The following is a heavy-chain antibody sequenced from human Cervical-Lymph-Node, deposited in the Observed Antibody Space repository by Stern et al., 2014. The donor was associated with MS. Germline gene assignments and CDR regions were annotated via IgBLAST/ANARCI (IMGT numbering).Heavy chain of an antibody. CDR2: IVGGSGNT. V-gene: IGHV1-58*01. D-gene: IGHD3-22*01. J-gene: IGHJ4*02. Sequence: QLVESGPEVKKPGTSVKVSCKASGFTFTSSAVQWVRQARGQRLEWIGLIVGGSGNTNYAQKFQGRVTISRDISTSTAYMELSSLRSEDTAVYYCAVGQCPYYYDSSGYPFDYWGQGTLVTVSS. CDR3: AVGQCPYYYDSSGYPFDY. CDR1: GFTFTSSA.